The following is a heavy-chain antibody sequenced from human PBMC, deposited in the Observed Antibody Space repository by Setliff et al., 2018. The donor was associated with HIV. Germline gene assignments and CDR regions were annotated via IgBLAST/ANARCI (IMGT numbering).Heavy chain of an antibody. Sequence: ASVKVSCKASGYSFTGHSVHWLRQAPGLGPAWLAVINTRKGDAIVARNFQGRVALARDTSTNTVYMELISLTSEDTAVYYCARDRVFGVAFPVYCFDTWGQGTRVTVSS. D-gene: IGHD3-3*01. CDR1: GYSFTGHS. V-gene: IGHV1-46*01. CDR3: ARDRVFGVAFPVYCFDT. J-gene: IGHJ4*02. CDR2: INTRKGDA.